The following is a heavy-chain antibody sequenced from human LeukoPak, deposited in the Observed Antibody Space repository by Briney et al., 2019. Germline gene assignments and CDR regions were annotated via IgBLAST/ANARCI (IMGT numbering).Heavy chain of an antibody. V-gene: IGHV3-15*01. CDR1: GFTFSNAW. J-gene: IGHJ4*02. Sequence: GGSLRLSCAASGFTFSNAWMSWVRQAPGKGLEWVGRIKSKTDGGTTDHAAPVKGRFTISRDDSKNTLYLQMNSLKTEDTAVYYCTTGQWLAQYYFDYWGQGTLVTVSS. CDR2: IKSKTDGGTT. CDR3: TTGQWLAQYYFDY. D-gene: IGHD6-19*01.